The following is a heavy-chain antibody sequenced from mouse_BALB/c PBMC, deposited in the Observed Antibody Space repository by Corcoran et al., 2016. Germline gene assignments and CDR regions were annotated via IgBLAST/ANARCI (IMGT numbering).Heavy chain of an antibody. CDR3: TRGDLYYGNYVDLAY. J-gene: IGHJ3*01. D-gene: IGHD2-1*01. CDR1: GYTFTEYT. V-gene: IGHV1-18*01. CDR2: IDPKNGGT. Sequence: EVQLQQSGPERVKPGASVKISCKTSGYTFTEYTMHWVKQSHGKSLEWVGGIDPKNGGTNFNQKFKGKATLTVDKSSGTAYMERRSLTSEDSAVYYCTRGDLYYGNYVDLAYWGQGTLVTVSA.